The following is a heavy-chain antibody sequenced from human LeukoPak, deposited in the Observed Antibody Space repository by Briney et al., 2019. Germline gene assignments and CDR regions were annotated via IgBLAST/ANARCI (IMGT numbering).Heavy chain of an antibody. CDR1: GFTFSSYS. Sequence: GGSLRLSCAASGFTFSSYSMNWVRQAPGKGLEWVSSISSSSSYIYYADSVKGRFTISRDNAKNSLYLQMNSLRAEDTAVYYCARYYGSGSPPFDYWGQGTLVTVSS. D-gene: IGHD3-10*01. J-gene: IGHJ4*02. V-gene: IGHV3-21*01. CDR2: ISSSSSYI. CDR3: ARYYGSGSPPFDY.